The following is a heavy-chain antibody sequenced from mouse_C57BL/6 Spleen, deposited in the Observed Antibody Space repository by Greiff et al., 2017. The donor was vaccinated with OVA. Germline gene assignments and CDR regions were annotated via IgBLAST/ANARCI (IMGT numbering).Heavy chain of an antibody. J-gene: IGHJ3*01. V-gene: IGHV3-6*01. CDR2: ISYDGSN. Sequence: EVKLVESGPGLVKPSQSLSLTCSVTGYSITSGYYWNWIRQFPGNKLEWMGYISYDGSNNYNPSLKNRISITRDTSKNQFFLKLNSVTTEDTATYYCARDSYDYDGFAYWGQGTLVTVSA. D-gene: IGHD2-4*01. CDR1: GYSITSGYY. CDR3: ARDSYDYDGFAY.